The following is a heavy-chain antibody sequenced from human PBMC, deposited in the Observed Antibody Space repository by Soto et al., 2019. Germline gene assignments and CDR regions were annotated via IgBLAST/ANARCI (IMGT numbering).Heavy chain of an antibody. J-gene: IGHJ3*02. CDR2: IYSGGSR. CDR1: GFTVSSNY. V-gene: IGHV3-53*02. Sequence: EVQLVETGGGLIQPGGSLRLSCAASGFTVSSNYMSWVRQAPGKGLEWVSVIYSGGSRYYADSVKGRFTISRDNSKNTLYLQMNSLRAEDTAVYYCARDSGSYHDAFDIWGQGTMVTVSS. CDR3: ARDSGSYHDAFDI. D-gene: IGHD1-26*01.